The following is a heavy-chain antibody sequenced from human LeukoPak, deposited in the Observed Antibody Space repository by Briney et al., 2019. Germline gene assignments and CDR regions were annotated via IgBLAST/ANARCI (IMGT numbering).Heavy chain of an antibody. J-gene: IGHJ4*02. V-gene: IGHV5-51*01. D-gene: IGHD1-26*01. CDR2: IYPGDSDT. CDR1: GYSFTSYW. CDR3: VRQPMGATIIDY. Sequence: GESLQISCKGSGYSFTSYWIGWVRQMPGKGLEWMGIIYPGDSDTRYSPSSQGKVTISADKSISTAYLQWSSLKASDTAMYYCVRQPMGATIIDYWGQGTLVTVSS.